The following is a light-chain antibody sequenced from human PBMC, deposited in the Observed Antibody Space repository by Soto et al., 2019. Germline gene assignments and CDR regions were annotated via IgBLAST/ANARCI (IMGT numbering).Light chain of an antibody. CDR3: QQYNNWPGT. CDR2: GAS. Sequence: EIVMTQSPATLSVSPGERATLSCRASQSVSSNLAWYQQKPGQAPRLLIYGASTRATGIPARFSGSGSGTEFTLTISSLQSEEFAVYYCQQYNNWPGTCGRGTKVDIK. CDR1: QSVSSN. J-gene: IGKJ1*01. V-gene: IGKV3-15*01.